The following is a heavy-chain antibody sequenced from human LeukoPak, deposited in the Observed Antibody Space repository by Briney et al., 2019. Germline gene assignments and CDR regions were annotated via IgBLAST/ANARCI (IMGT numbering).Heavy chain of an antibody. CDR3: ANGGSSGWNR. V-gene: IGHV3-30*18. CDR2: ISYDGSNK. CDR1: GFTFSSYG. J-gene: IGHJ4*02. D-gene: IGHD6-19*01. Sequence: PGRSLRLSCAASGFTFSSYGMHWVRQAPGKGLEWVAVISYDGSNKYYADSVKGRFTISRDNSKNTLYLQMNSLRAEDTAVYYCANGGSSGWNRWGQGTLVTVSS.